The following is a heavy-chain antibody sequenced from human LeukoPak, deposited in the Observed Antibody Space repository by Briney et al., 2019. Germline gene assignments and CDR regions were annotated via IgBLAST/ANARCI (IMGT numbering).Heavy chain of an antibody. CDR3: ARVSSNPYSRGYYHFDY. CDR1: GFAFNTYT. D-gene: IGHD6-25*01. CDR2: ISSTGAYI. Sequence: GGSLRLSCAASGFAFNTYTMNWVRQTPGKGLEWVSSISSTGAYIYHADSMDGRFTVSRDNARNLLYPHMNSLRAEDSAMYFCARVSSNPYSRGYYHFDYWGQGTLVTVSS. V-gene: IGHV3-21*01. J-gene: IGHJ4*02.